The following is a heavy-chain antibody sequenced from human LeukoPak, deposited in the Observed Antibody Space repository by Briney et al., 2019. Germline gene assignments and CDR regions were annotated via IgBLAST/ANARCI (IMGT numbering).Heavy chain of an antibody. D-gene: IGHD3-3*01. V-gene: IGHV3-7*01. CDR1: GFTFSHYW. CDR3: AKLGKDFWSGYLYFDY. Sequence: GGSLRLSCAASGFTFSHYWMSWVRQTPGKGLEWVANINKDGSEKYYVDSVKGRFTISRDNARDSLYLQVNSLRAEDTAVYYCAKLGKDFWSGYLYFDYWGQGTLVTVSS. J-gene: IGHJ4*02. CDR2: INKDGSEK.